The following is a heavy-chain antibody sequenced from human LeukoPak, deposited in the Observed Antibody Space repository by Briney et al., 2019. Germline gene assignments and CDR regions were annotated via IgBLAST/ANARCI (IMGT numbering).Heavy chain of an antibody. J-gene: IGHJ3*02. Sequence: ASVKVSCKAPGGTFSSYAISWVRQAPGQGLEWMGGISPIFGTANYAQKFQGRVTITADESTSTAYIELSSLRSEDTAVYYCARDVVEMATISAFDIWGQGTMVTVSS. CDR2: ISPIFGTA. D-gene: IGHD5-24*01. CDR3: ARDVVEMATISAFDI. CDR1: GGTFSSYA. V-gene: IGHV1-69*13.